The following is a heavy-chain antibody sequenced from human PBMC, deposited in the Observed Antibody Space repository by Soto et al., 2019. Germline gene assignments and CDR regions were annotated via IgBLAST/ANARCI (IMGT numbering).Heavy chain of an antibody. D-gene: IGHD6-19*01. CDR3: EKDIAVAGTYYYYGMDV. J-gene: IGHJ6*02. Sequence: QVQLVESGGGVVQPGRSLRLSCAASGFTFSSYGMHWVRQAPGKGLEWVAVISYDGSNKYYAYSVKGRFTISRDNSKNPLYLQMNSLRAEDTDVYYCEKDIAVAGTYYYYGMDVWGQGTTVTVSS. CDR1: GFTFSSYG. V-gene: IGHV3-30*18. CDR2: ISYDGSNK.